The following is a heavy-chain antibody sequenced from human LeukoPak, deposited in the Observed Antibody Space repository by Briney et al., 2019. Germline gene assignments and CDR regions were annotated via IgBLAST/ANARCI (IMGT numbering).Heavy chain of an antibody. J-gene: IGHJ6*02. CDR3: ARVKLEKVRAYYGMDV. D-gene: IGHD2-2*01. V-gene: IGHV4-30-4*01. Sequence: SQTLSLTCTVSGASTSSVDYYWTWIRQTPGEGLEWIGFIYHNGNTQYNPSLKSAITISIDTSKNQFSLTLSSVTAADTAVYYCARVKLEKVRAYYGMDVWGQGTTVTVSS. CDR2: IYHNGNT. CDR1: GASTSSVDYY.